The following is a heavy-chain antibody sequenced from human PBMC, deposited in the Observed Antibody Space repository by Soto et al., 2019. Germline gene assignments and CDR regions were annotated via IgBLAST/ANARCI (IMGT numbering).Heavy chain of an antibody. CDR1: GFTLNAYN. CDR3: ARISETSERF. J-gene: IGHJ4*02. D-gene: IGHD1-1*01. V-gene: IGHV3-48*02. Sequence: GGSLRLSCAASGFTLNAYNMNCVRQAPGRGLEWLSFISSSGNTIYYADSVKGRFTVSRDTAKNSLYLQMSNLRDEDTAVYYCARISETSERFWGQGTLVTVSS. CDR2: ISSSGNTI.